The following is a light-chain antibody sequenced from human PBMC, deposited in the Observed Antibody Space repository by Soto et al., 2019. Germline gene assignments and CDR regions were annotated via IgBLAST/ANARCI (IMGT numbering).Light chain of an antibody. CDR2: DAS. CDR3: QQRSNWGKVI. CDR1: QSVSSY. J-gene: IGKJ3*01. Sequence: EIVLTQSPATLSLSPGERATLSCRASQSVSSYLAWYQQKPGQAPRLLIYDASNRATGIPARFSGSGSGTDFTLTISSLEPEDFAVYYCQQRSNWGKVIFGPGTKVDIK. V-gene: IGKV3-11*01.